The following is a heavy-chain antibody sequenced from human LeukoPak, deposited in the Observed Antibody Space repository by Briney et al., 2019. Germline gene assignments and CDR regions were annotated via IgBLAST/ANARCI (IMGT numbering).Heavy chain of an antibody. J-gene: IGHJ3*02. V-gene: IGHV1-2*02. CDR3: AREQYDILTGSRGAFDI. CDR2: INPNSGGT. CDR1: GYTFTGYY. Sequence: ASVKVSCKASGYTFTGYYIQWVRQAPGQGLEWMGWINPNSGGTNYAQKFQGRVTMTRDTSISTAYMELSRLRSDDTAVYYCAREQYDILTGSRGAFDIWGQGTMVTVSS. D-gene: IGHD3-9*01.